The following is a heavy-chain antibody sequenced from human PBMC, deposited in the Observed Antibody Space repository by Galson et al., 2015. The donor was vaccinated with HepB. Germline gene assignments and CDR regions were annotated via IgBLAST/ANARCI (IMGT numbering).Heavy chain of an antibody. CDR1: GFTFDDYT. CDR2: ISWDGGST. D-gene: IGHD4-23*01. CDR3: AKGVYGGNSGSDY. J-gene: IGHJ4*02. Sequence: SLRLSCAASGFTFDDYTMHWVRQAPGKGLEWVSLISWDGGSTYYADSVKGRFTISRDNSKNSLYLQMNSLRTEDTALYYCAKGVYGGNSGSDYWGQGTLVTVSS. V-gene: IGHV3-43*01.